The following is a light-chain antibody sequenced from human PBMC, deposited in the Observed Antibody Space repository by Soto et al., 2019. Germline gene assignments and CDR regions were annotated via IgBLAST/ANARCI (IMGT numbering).Light chain of an antibody. CDR2: LNSDGSH. V-gene: IGLV4-69*01. Sequence: QLVLTQSPSASASLGASVKVTCTLSSGHSNYDIAWHQQQPEKGPRYLMKLNSDGSHNKGDGIPDRFSGSSSGAERYLTISSLQSEDEADYYCQTWDTGVVVFGGGTKVTVL. CDR3: QTWDTGVVV. CDR1: SGHSNYD. J-gene: IGLJ2*01.